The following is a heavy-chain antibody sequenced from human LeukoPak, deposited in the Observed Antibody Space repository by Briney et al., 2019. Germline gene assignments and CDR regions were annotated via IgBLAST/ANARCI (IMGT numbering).Heavy chain of an antibody. CDR1: GGTFSSYT. V-gene: IGHV1-18*01. J-gene: IGHJ4*02. Sequence: ASVKVSCKASGGTFSSYTISWVRQAPGQGLERMGWVSAYADNTNYVQKIQGRVTMTTDTSTSTACMELRSLRSDDTAVYYCARDCIGCHGFDYWGQGTLVTVSS. CDR3: ARDCIGCHGFDY. D-gene: IGHD2-15*01. CDR2: VSAYADNT.